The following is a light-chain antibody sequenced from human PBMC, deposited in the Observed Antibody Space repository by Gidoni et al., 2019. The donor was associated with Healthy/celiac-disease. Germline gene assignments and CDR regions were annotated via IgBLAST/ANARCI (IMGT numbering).Light chain of an antibody. CDR3: QQSYSTPWT. Sequence: DIQLTQSPSSLSASVGDRVTITCRASQSISSYLNWYQQKPGKAPKLLIYAASSLQSGVPSRFSGSGSGTDFTLTISSLKPEDFATYYCQQSYSTPWTCGQGTKVEIK. V-gene: IGKV1-39*01. CDR2: AAS. J-gene: IGKJ1*01. CDR1: QSISSY.